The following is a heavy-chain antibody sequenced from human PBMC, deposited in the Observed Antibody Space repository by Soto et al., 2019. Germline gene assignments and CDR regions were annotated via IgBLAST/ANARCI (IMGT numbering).Heavy chain of an antibody. CDR2: IYYSGST. CDR1: GGSISSGGYY. Sequence: SETLSLTCTVSGGSISSGGYYWSWIRQHPGKGLEWIGYIYYSGSTYYNPSLKSRVTISVDTSKNQFSLKLSSVTAAETAVYYCARGLRVYSNYDGSPPPNFDYWGQGTLVTVSS. CDR3: ARGLRVYSNYDGSPPPNFDY. V-gene: IGHV4-31*03. J-gene: IGHJ4*02. D-gene: IGHD4-4*01.